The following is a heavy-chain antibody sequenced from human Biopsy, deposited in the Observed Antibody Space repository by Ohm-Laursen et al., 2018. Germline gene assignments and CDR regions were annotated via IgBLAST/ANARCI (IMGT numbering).Heavy chain of an antibody. CDR1: GGYISHYY. Sequence: SETLSLTCTVSGGYISHYYWTWIRQPAGQGLEWIGRIYITGETDYSPSLKSRVTMSVDSSKKQFSLKLKSVTAADTAIYYCARAPPLIRGVVESWFEPWGQGILVTVSS. J-gene: IGHJ5*02. CDR2: IYITGET. V-gene: IGHV4-4*07. D-gene: IGHD3-10*01. CDR3: ARAPPLIRGVVESWFEP.